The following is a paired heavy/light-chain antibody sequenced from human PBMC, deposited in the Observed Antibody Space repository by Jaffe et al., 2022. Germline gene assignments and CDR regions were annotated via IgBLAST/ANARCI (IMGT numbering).Heavy chain of an antibody. CDR3: ARGPYYDSSGPWYHYMDV. CDR1: GFTFSDHY. CDR2: TRNKANRYTT. J-gene: IGHJ6*03. Sequence: EVQLVESGGGLVQPGGSLRLSCAASGFTFSDHYMDWVRQAPGKGLEWVGRTRNKANRYTTEYAASVKGRFTISRDDSKNSLYLQMNSLKTEDTAVYYCARGPYYDSSGPWYHYMDVWGKGTTVTVSS. V-gene: IGHV3-72*01. D-gene: IGHD3-22*01.
Light chain of an antibody. CDR2: DVS. J-gene: IGLJ2*01. Sequence: QSALTQPASVSGSPGQSITISCTGTSSDVGDYNYVSWYQQHPGKAPKLMIYDVSNRPSGVSNRFSGSKSGNTASLTISGLQADDEADYYCSSYTSSSVVFGGGTKLTVL. V-gene: IGLV2-14*03. CDR1: SSDVGDYNY. CDR3: SSYTSSSVV.